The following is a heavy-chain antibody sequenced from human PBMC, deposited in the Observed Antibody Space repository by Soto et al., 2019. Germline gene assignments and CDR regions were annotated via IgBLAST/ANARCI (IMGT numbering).Heavy chain of an antibody. CDR2: ISYDGSNK. Sequence: ESGGGVVQPGRSLRLSCAASGFTFSSYGMHWARQAPGKGLEWVAVISYDGSNKYYADSVKGRFTISRDNSKNTLYLQMNSLRAEDTAVYYCAKFPSVNYGSGSYPSYWGQGTLVTVSS. CDR3: AKFPSVNYGSGSYPSY. D-gene: IGHD3-10*01. V-gene: IGHV3-30*18. J-gene: IGHJ4*02. CDR1: GFTFSSYG.